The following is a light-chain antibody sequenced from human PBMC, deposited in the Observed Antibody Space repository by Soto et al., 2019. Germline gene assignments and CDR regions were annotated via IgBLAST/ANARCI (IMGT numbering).Light chain of an antibody. J-gene: IGKJ4*01. CDR3: QQLKKYPLS. Sequence: IQLTQSPSSLSASIGDRVTITCRASQDISSYLAWYRQKAGKAPELLIEAASTLQSGVPSRCSGSGSGTDFALTISSLQPEDFATYYCQQLKKYPLSFGGGTKVEIK. CDR1: QDISSY. V-gene: IGKV1-9*01. CDR2: AAS.